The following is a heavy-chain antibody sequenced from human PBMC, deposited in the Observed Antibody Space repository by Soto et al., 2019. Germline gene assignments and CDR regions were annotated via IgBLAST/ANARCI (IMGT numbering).Heavy chain of an antibody. CDR3: AADLRSGYYIPLHYYYYGMDV. V-gene: IGHV1-58*01. D-gene: IGHD3-3*01. CDR2: IVVGSGNT. Sequence: GASVKVSCKASGFTFTSSAVQWVRQARGRRLEWIGWIVVGSGNTNYAQKFQERVTITRDMSTSTAYMELSSLRSEDTAVYYCAADLRSGYYIPLHYYYYGMDVWGQGTTVTVSS. J-gene: IGHJ6*02. CDR1: GFTFTSSA.